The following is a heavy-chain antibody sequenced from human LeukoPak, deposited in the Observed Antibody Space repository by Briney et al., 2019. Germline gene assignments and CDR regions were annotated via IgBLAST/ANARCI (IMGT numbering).Heavy chain of an antibody. CDR3: AKDHRSGTSCLDY. CDR1: GFTFSSYA. V-gene: IGHV3-23*01. Sequence: GGSLRLSCAASGFTFSSYAMSWVRQAPGKGLEWVSAISGSGGSTYYADSVKGRFTISRDNSKNTLYLQMSSLRAEDTAVYYCAKDHRSGTSCLDYWGQGTLVTVSS. CDR2: ISGSGGST. J-gene: IGHJ4*02. D-gene: IGHD2-2*01.